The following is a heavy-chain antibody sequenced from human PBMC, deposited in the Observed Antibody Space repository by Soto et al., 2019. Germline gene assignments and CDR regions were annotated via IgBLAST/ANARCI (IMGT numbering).Heavy chain of an antibody. J-gene: IGHJ1*01. V-gene: IGHV5-10-1*01. D-gene: IGHD4-17*01. Sequence: GESLKISCKGSGYSFTSYWISWVRQMPGKGLEWMGRIDPSDSYTNYSPSFQGHVTISADKSISTAYLQWSSLKTEDTAVYYCTTARGTYGAEYFQHWGQGTLVTVSS. CDR2: IDPSDSYT. CDR1: GYSFTSYW. CDR3: TTARGTYGAEYFQH.